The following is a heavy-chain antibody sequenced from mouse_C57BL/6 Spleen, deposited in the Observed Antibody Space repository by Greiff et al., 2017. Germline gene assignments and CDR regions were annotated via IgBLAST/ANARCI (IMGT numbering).Heavy chain of an antibody. V-gene: IGHV1-82*01. CDR1: GYAFSSSW. CDR3: ASSYGNYEDAWFAY. J-gene: IGHJ3*01. D-gene: IGHD2-1*01. Sequence: QVQLQQSGPELVKPGASVKISCKASGYAFSSSWMNWVQQRPGKGLEWIGRIYPGDGDTNYNGKFKGKATLTADKSSSTAYMQLSSLTSEDSAVYFCASSYGNYEDAWFAYWGQGTLVTVSA. CDR2: IYPGDGDT.